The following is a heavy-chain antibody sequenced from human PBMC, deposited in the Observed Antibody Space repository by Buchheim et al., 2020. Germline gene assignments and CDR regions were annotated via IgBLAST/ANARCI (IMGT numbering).Heavy chain of an antibody. J-gene: IGHJ4*02. D-gene: IGHD2-8*02. Sequence: EVQLVESGGGLVQPGGSLRLSCAASGFTFNNFWMGWVRQAPGKGPEWVANIKEDGREKYYPDSVRGRFTISRDTTKNSLYLQMNSLRAEDTAVYYCARELVVASAEYFDYWGLGTL. CDR1: GFTFNNFW. CDR3: ARELVVASAEYFDY. CDR2: IKEDGREK. V-gene: IGHV3-7*01.